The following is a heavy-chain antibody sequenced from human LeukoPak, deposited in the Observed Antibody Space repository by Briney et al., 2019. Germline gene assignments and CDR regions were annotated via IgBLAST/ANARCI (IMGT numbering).Heavy chain of an antibody. Sequence: SVKVSCKASGGTFSSNTISWVRQAPGQGLEWMGRIIPILGIANYAQKFQGRVTITADKSTSTAYMELSSLRSEDTAVYYCASEWDSSGWYEGYWGQGTLVTVSS. CDR1: GGTFSSNT. J-gene: IGHJ4*02. CDR2: IIPILGIA. CDR3: ASEWDSSGWYEGY. D-gene: IGHD6-19*01. V-gene: IGHV1-69*02.